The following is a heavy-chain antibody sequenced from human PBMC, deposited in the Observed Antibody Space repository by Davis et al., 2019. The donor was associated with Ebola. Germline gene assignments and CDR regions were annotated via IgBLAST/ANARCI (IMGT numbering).Heavy chain of an antibody. CDR3: ARGITMVRGVTPMDV. Sequence: AASVKVSCKASGYTFTGYYMHWVRQAPGQGLEWMGWISAYNGNTNYAQKLQGRVTMTTDTSTSTAYMELRSLRSDDTAVYYCARGITMVRGVTPMDVWGQGTTVTVSS. J-gene: IGHJ6*02. V-gene: IGHV1-18*04. D-gene: IGHD3-10*01. CDR2: ISAYNGNT. CDR1: GYTFTGYY.